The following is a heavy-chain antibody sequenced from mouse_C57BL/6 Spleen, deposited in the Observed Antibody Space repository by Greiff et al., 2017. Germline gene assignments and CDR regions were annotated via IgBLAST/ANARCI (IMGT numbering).Heavy chain of an antibody. D-gene: IGHD1-1*01. CDR3: ARYYGGNV. V-gene: IGHV1-50*01. CDR2: IGPSDSY. Sequence: QVQLQQPGAELVKPGASVKLSCKASGYTFTSYGMQWVKQRPGQGLEGIGEIGPSDSYSLTVDTSSSTAYMQLSSLTSEDSAVYYCARYYGGNVWGTGTTVTVSS. CDR1: GYTFTSYG. J-gene: IGHJ1*03.